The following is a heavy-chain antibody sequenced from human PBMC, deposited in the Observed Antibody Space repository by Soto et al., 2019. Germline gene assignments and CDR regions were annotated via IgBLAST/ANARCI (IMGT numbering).Heavy chain of an antibody. Sequence: ASVQVSCKASGYTFTGYYMHWVRQAPGQGLEWMGWINPNSGGTNYAQKFQGRVTMTRDTSISTAYMELSRLRSDDTAVYYCARDQILTGYPVYGMDVWGQGTTVTV. CDR3: ARDQILTGYPVYGMDV. CDR2: INPNSGGT. V-gene: IGHV1-2*02. D-gene: IGHD3-9*01. CDR1: GYTFTGYY. J-gene: IGHJ6*02.